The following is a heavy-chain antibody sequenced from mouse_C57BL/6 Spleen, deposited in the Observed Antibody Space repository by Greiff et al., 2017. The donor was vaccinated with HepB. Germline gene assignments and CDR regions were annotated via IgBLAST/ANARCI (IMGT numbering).Heavy chain of an antibody. V-gene: IGHV5-4*01. Sequence: EVHLVESGGGLVKPGGSLKLSCAASGFTFSSYAMSWVRQTPEKRLEWVATISDGGSYTYYPDNVKGRFTISRDNAKNNLYLQMSHLKSEDTAMYYCARGSSGPYYFDYWGQGTTLTVSS. D-gene: IGHD3-2*02. CDR3: ARGSSGPYYFDY. CDR1: GFTFSSYA. CDR2: ISDGGSYT. J-gene: IGHJ2*01.